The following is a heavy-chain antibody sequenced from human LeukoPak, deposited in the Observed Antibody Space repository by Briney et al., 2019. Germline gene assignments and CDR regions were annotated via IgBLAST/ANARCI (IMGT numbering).Heavy chain of an antibody. J-gene: IGHJ3*02. D-gene: IGHD3-10*01. CDR2: INHSGST. Sequence: SETLSLTCAVYGGSFSGYYWSWIRQPPGKGLEWIGEINHSGSTNYNPSLKSRVTISVDTSKNQFSLKLSFVTAADTAVYYCARGRVRGYGSGRLDAFDIWGQGTMVTVSS. CDR1: GGSFSGYY. V-gene: IGHV4-34*01. CDR3: ARGRVRGYGSGRLDAFDI.